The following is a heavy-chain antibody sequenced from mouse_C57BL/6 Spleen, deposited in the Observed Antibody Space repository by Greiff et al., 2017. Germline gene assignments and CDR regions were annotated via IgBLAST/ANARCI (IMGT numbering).Heavy chain of an antibody. Sequence: VQLQQSGPELVKPGASVKIPCKASGYTFTDYNMDWVKQSHGKSLEWIGDINPNNGGTIYNQKFKGKATLTVDKSSSTAYMELRSLTSEDTAVYYCARGGSRRYVYYGNEYYFDYWGQGTTLTVSS. CDR3: ARGGSRRYVYYGNEYYFDY. V-gene: IGHV1-18*01. D-gene: IGHD2-1*01. J-gene: IGHJ2*01. CDR2: INPNNGGT. CDR1: GYTFTDYN.